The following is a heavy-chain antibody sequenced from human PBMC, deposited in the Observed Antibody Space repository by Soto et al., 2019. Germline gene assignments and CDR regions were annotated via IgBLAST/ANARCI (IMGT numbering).Heavy chain of an antibody. J-gene: IGHJ4*02. CDR3: TTLMVRGKMVY. Sequence: EVQLVESGGGLVKPGGSLRLSCAASGFTFSNAWMSWVRQAPGKGLEWVGRVKSKTDGGTTDYAAPVKGRFTISRDDSKNTLYLQMNSLKTEDTAVYYCTTLMVRGKMVYWGQGTLVTVSS. D-gene: IGHD3-10*01. CDR2: VKSKTDGGTT. CDR1: GFTFSNAW. V-gene: IGHV3-15*01.